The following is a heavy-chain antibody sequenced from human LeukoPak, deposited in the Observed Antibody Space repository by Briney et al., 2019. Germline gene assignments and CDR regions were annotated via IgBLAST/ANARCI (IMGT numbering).Heavy chain of an antibody. V-gene: IGHV3-11*04. CDR1: GFTFSDYY. D-gene: IGHD3-22*01. CDR2: ISSSSSTI. J-gene: IGHJ4*02. CDR3: AREGFRYYYDSSGYYFGY. Sequence: GGSLRLSCAASGFTFSDYYMSWIRQAPGKGLEWVSYISSSSSTIYYADSVKGRFTISRDNAKNSLYLQMNSLRDEDTAVYYCAREGFRYYYDSSGYYFGYWGQGTLVTVSS.